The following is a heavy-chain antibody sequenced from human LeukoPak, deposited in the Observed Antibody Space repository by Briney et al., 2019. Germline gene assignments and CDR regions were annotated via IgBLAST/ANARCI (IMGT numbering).Heavy chain of an antibody. V-gene: IGHV1-69*01. Sequence: GSSVKVSCKASGGTFSSYAISWVRQAPGQGLEWMGGIIPIFGRANYAQKFQGRVTITADESTSTAYMELSSLRSEDTAVYYCARAADCSSTSCSYRHFWGQGTLVSVS. J-gene: IGHJ4*02. CDR2: IIPIFGRA. CDR3: ARAADCSSTSCSYRHF. CDR1: GGTFSSYA. D-gene: IGHD2-2*01.